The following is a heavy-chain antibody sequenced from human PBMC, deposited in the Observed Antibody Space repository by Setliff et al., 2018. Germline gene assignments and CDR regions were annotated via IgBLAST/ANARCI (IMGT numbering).Heavy chain of an antibody. CDR2: IIPLFETT. Sequence: ASVKVSCKASGGIFNSFSITWVRQAPGQGLEWMGRIIPLFETTNYVEKFQGRVTITADKSTSTAYMELSRLTSEDTAVYYCALEYSNSSPTLYYYMDVWSKGTTVTVSS. CDR1: GGIFNSFS. J-gene: IGHJ6*03. D-gene: IGHD6-6*01. V-gene: IGHV1-69*06. CDR3: ALEYSNSSPTLYYYMDV.